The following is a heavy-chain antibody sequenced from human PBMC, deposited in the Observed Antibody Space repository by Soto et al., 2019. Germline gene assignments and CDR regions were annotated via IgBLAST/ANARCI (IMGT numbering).Heavy chain of an antibody. CDR3: ARDIVAGSGWYTYDY. Sequence: GGSLRLSCAASGFTFSSYSMNWVRQAPGKGLEWVSYISGSSSNIYYADSVKGRFTISRDNAMNSLYLLMNSLRAEDTAVYYCARDIVAGSGWYTYDYWGQGTPVTVSS. V-gene: IGHV3-48*01. CDR2: ISGSSSNI. CDR1: GFTFSSYS. J-gene: IGHJ4*02. D-gene: IGHD6-19*01.